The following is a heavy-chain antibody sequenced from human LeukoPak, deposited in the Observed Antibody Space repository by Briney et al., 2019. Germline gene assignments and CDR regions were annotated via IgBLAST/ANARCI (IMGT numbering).Heavy chain of an antibody. J-gene: IGHJ4*02. CDR1: GFTFSSYS. V-gene: IGHV3-9*03. Sequence: PGGSLRLSCVASGFTFSSYSMNWVRQAPGKGLEWVSGISWNSGSIGYADSVKGRFTISRDNAKNSLYLQMNSLRAEDMALYYCAKSKQVGSLPDFWGQGTLVTVSS. CDR3: AKSKQVGSLPDF. D-gene: IGHD6-6*01. CDR2: ISWNSGSI.